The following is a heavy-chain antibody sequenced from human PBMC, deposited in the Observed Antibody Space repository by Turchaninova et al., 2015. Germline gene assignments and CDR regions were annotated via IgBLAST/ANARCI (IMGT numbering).Heavy chain of an antibody. CDR3: ARDNDRDDDGWFDS. CDR2: INWNSGSI. CDR1: GLVFDDYG. D-gene: IGHD1-1*01. V-gene: IGHV3-9*03. Sequence: EVNRVASGGGMVQPGTQPRVSCAVSGLVFDDYGMHWVRQVPGKGREWVSGINWNSGSIHNADSVMGRFTISRDNAKNSLYLQMNSLRAEDMALYFCARDNDRDDDGWFDSWGQGTLVTVSS. J-gene: IGHJ5*01.